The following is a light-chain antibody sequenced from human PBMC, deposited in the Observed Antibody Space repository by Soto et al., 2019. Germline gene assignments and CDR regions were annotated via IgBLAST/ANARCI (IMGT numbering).Light chain of an antibody. J-gene: IGKJ2*01. CDR1: QSITNNY. Sequence: EIVLTQSPGTLSLSPGERATLSCRTSQSITNNYLAWYQQKPGQPPGLLIYTASNRATGTPDRFSGSGSGTDFTLTISRVEPEDFAVYYCQQHGSSLPRYTFGQGTKLDIK. CDR2: TAS. V-gene: IGKV3-20*01. CDR3: QQHGSSLPRYT.